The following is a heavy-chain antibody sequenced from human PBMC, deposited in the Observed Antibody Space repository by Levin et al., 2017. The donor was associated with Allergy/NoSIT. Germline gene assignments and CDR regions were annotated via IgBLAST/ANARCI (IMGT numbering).Heavy chain of an antibody. D-gene: IGHD4/OR15-4a*01. CDR1: GLAFSSYW. Sequence: QAGGSLRLSCVVSGLAFSSYWMAWVRQAPGKGLEWVALIKPDGSGKNYVDSVRGRFTISRDNAKTSLYLQMDSLTDEDTAVYYCARDPLFGALDYWGQGTLVTVSS. J-gene: IGHJ4*02. CDR2: IKPDGSGK. V-gene: IGHV3-7*01. CDR3: ARDPLFGALDY.